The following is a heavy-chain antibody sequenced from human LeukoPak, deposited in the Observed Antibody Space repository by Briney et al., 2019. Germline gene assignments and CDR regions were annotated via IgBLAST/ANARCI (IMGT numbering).Heavy chain of an antibody. CDR2: INSDGSST. V-gene: IGHV3-74*01. D-gene: IGHD5-12*01. CDR3: AKDRIVASTSESIFDY. Sequence: PGGSLRLSCAASGFTFSSYWMHWVRQAPGKGLVWVSRINSDGSSTSYADSVKGRFTISRDNSKNSLYLQMNSLRTEDTALYYCAKDRIVASTSESIFDYWGQGTLVTVSS. CDR1: GFTFSSYW. J-gene: IGHJ4*02.